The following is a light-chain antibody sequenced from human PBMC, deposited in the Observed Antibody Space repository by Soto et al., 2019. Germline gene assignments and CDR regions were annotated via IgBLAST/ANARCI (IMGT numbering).Light chain of an antibody. J-gene: IGKJ1*01. CDR3: QQSYSTPRT. CDR2: DAS. Sequence: IQLTQSPSSLSASVGDKVPITCRASQGIRSFLAWYQQKPGKAPKFLIYDASNLQSGVPSRFSGGGSGTDFTLTISSLQPEDFATYYCQQSYSTPRTVGQGTKVDI. V-gene: IGKV1-39*01. CDR1: QGIRSF.